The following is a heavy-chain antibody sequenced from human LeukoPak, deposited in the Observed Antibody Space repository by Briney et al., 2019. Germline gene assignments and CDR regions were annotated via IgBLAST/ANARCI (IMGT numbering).Heavy chain of an antibody. Sequence: GGSLRLSCAASGFTFSNYNINWVRQAPGKGLEWVSSITTSGNYKYYVDSVKGRFTISIDNAKNSLYLQMNSLRVEDTAVYYCARDSGYVDYWGQGTLVTVSS. D-gene: IGHD2-2*01. CDR1: GFTFSNYN. J-gene: IGHJ4*02. CDR3: ARDSGYVDY. V-gene: IGHV3-21*01. CDR2: ITTSGNYK.